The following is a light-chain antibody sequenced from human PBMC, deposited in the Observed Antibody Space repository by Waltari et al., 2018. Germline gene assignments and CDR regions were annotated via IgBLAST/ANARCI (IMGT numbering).Light chain of an antibody. CDR2: DAS. Sequence: EIVLTQSPATLSLSPGERATLSCRASQNIGSYLAWYQQKPGEPPRVLIYDASTRATGIPARFSGSGSGADFALTISSLDPDDFAVYYCQQRSNWPRTFGQGTKLEIK. CDR1: QNIGSY. J-gene: IGKJ2*01. CDR3: QQRSNWPRT. V-gene: IGKV3-11*01.